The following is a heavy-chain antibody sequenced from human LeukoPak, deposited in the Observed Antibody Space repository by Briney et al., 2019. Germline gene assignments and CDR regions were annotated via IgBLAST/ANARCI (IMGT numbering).Heavy chain of an antibody. CDR1: GLTFDDYA. CDR2: ISWDSDTT. J-gene: IGHJ4*02. Sequence: GGSLRLSCAASGLTFDDYAMHWVRQAPGKGLEWVSLISWDSDTTYYADSVKGRFTISRDNSKNSLYLQMNSLRVEDTALYYCAKDTPRSSSWDFDYWGQGTLVTVSS. V-gene: IGHV3-43D*03. D-gene: IGHD6-13*01. CDR3: AKDTPRSSSWDFDY.